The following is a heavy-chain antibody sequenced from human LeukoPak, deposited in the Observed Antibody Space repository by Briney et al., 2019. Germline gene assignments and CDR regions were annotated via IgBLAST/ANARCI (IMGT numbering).Heavy chain of an antibody. Sequence: PSETLSLTCTVSGGSINNHYWSWIRQPPGKGLEWIGSIFYSGSTDPNPSLKGRVTISVDASKNQFSLKLSSVTAADTAMYFCARHYDSSAYWYYFGYWGQGTLVTVSS. V-gene: IGHV4-59*08. CDR1: GGSINNHY. D-gene: IGHD3-22*01. CDR2: IFYSGST. CDR3: ARHYDSSAYWYYFGY. J-gene: IGHJ4*02.